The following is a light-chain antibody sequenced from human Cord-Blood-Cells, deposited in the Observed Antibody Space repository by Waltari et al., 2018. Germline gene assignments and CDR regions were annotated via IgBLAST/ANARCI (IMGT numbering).Light chain of an antibody. V-gene: IGLV2-23*01. CDR3: CSYAGSSTLV. J-gene: IGLJ3*02. CDR1: SSDVGSYNL. CDR2: EGS. Sequence: QSALTQPASVSGSPGQSITISCTGTSSDVGSYNLVSWYQQHPGKAPILLIYEGSKRPSGVSNRFSGSKSGNTASLTISVLQAEDEADYYCCSYAGSSTLVFGGGTKLTVL.